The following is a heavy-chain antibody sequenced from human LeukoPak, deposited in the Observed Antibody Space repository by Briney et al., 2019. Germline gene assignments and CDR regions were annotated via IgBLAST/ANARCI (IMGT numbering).Heavy chain of an antibody. J-gene: IGHJ4*02. CDR2: ISSSSSYI. D-gene: IGHD2-21*02. Sequence: PGGSLRLSCAASGFTFSSYSMNWVRQAPGKGLEWVSSISSSSSYIYYADSVKGRFTISRDNAKNSLYLQMNSLRAEDTAVYYCASDLPYCGGDCYTKFDYWGQGTLVTVSS. CDR1: GFTFSSYS. V-gene: IGHV3-21*01. CDR3: ASDLPYCGGDCYTKFDY.